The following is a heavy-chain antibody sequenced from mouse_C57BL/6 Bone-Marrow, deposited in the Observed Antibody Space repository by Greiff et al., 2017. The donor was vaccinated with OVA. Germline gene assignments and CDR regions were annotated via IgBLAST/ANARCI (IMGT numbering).Heavy chain of an antibody. V-gene: IGHV1-61*01. CDR1: GYTFTSYW. D-gene: IGHD2-4*01. J-gene: IGHJ4*01. Sequence: QVQLQQPGAELVRPGSSVKLSCKASGYTFTSYWMDWVKQRPGQGLEWIGNIYPSDSETHYNQKFKDKATLTVDKSSSTAYMQLSSLTSEDSAVYYCARSGYYDYPYAMDYWGQGTSVTVSS. CDR3: ARSGYYDYPYAMDY. CDR2: IYPSDSET.